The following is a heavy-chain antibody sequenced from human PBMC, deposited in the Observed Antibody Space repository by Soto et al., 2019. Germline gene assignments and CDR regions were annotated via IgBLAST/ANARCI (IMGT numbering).Heavy chain of an antibody. V-gene: IGHV3-23*01. Sequence: EVRLLESGGGSGQPGGSLRLSCAASGFTFSNYAMSWVRQAPGKGLEWGSAISGSGSSTDYAHSVTGRFTISRDNSKNTLYLQMNSLRAEDTAVYFCAKSPPGRNWFDTWGQGTQVTVSS. J-gene: IGHJ5*02. CDR3: AKSPPGRNWFDT. CDR1: GFTFSNYA. CDR2: ISGSGSST.